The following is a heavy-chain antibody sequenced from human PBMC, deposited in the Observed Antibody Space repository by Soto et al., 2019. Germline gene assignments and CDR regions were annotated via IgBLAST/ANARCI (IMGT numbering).Heavy chain of an antibody. D-gene: IGHD6-13*01. J-gene: IGHJ4*02. CDR3: TRGAAAGLYYFDY. V-gene: IGHV3-49*03. CDR2: IRSKAYGGTT. Sequence: PGGSLRLSCTASGFTFGDYAMSWFRQAPGKGLEWVGFIRSKAYGGTTEYAASVKGRFTISRDDSKSIAYLQINSLKTEDTAVYYCTRGAAAGLYYFDYWGQGTLVTVSS. CDR1: GFTFGDYA.